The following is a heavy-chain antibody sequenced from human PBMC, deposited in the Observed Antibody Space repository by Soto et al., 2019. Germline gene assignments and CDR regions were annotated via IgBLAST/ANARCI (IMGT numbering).Heavy chain of an antibody. CDR3: ARVRRYSSSRPDAFDI. CDR1: GGSISSGGYY. V-gene: IGHV4-31*03. CDR2: IYYSGST. D-gene: IGHD6-13*01. J-gene: IGHJ3*02. Sequence: PSETLSLTCTVSGGSISSGGYYWSWIRQHPGKGLEWIGYIYYSGSTYYNPSPKSRVTISVDTSKNQFSLKLSSVTAADTAVYYCARVRRYSSSRPDAFDIWGQGTMVTVSS.